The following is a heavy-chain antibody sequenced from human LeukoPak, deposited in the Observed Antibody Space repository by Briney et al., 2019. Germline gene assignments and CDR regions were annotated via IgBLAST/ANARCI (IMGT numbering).Heavy chain of an antibody. Sequence: SETLSLTCAVYGGSFSNYYYSWIRQPPGKGLEWIGEINHSGSTNYNPSLKSRVTMSVDTSKNQFSLNLSSVTAADAAVYYCARGVGWPHTMTYYYYYMDVWAKGPRSPSP. CDR3: ARGVGWPHTMTYYYYYMDV. V-gene: IGHV4-34*01. CDR2: INHSGST. CDR1: GGSFSNYY. J-gene: IGHJ6*03. D-gene: IGHD1-26*01.